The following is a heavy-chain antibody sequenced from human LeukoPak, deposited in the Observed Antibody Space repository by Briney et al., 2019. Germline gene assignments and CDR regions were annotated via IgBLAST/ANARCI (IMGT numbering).Heavy chain of an antibody. CDR1: GFTFSSYD. CDR3: ARALKDTAMVRDYYYYGMDV. D-gene: IGHD5-18*01. J-gene: IGHJ6*02. Sequence: GGSLRLSCAASGFTFSSYDMHWVRQATGKGLEWVSAIGTAGDTYYPGSVKGRFTISRENAKNSLYLQMNSLRAGDTAVYYCARALKDTAMVRDYYYYGMDVWGQGTTVTVSS. CDR2: IGTAGDT. V-gene: IGHV3-13*04.